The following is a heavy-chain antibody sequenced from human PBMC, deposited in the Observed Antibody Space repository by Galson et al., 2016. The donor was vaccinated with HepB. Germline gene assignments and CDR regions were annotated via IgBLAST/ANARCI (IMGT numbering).Heavy chain of an antibody. V-gene: IGHV3-23*01. CDR3: AKASGYPNY. J-gene: IGHJ4*02. Sequence: SLRLSCAVSGLTVSTYGMSWVRQAPGKGLEWVSGIKNTGESTYYADSVKGRFTISRGNSKNTLYLQMNSLGAEDTAVYYCAKASGYPNYWGQGTLVIVSS. D-gene: IGHD6-25*01. CDR2: IKNTGEST. CDR1: GLTVSTYG.